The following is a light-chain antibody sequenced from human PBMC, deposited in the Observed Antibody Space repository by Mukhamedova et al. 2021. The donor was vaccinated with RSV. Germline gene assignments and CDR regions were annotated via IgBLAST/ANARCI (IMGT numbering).Light chain of an antibody. CDR3: QQSYSYSNST. Sequence: WYQRRVHGKAPKLLFYAALSLESGVPSRFCGSGSGTDFTLTISSLQPEDFATYYCQQSYSYSNSTFGQGTKVDFK. CDR2: AAL. J-gene: IGKJ1*01. V-gene: IGKV1-39*01.